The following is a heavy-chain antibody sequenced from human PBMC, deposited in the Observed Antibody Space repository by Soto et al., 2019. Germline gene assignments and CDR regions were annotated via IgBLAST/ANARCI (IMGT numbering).Heavy chain of an antibody. Sequence: QVQLVESGGGVVQPGRSLRLSCAASGFTFSSYGMHWVRQAPGKGLEWVAVIWYDGSNKYYADSVKGRFTISRDNSKNTLYLQMNSLRAEDTAVYYCARVDRQQLVHPAFDIWGQGTMVTVSS. CDR1: GFTFSSYG. CDR3: ARVDRQQLVHPAFDI. J-gene: IGHJ3*02. CDR2: IWYDGSNK. V-gene: IGHV3-33*01. D-gene: IGHD6-13*01.